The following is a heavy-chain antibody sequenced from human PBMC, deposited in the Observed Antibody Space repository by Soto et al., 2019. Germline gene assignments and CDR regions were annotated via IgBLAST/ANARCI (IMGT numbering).Heavy chain of an antibody. J-gene: IGHJ4*02. Sequence: ASVKVSCKASGYTFTSYGISWVRQAPGQGLEWMGWISAYNGNTNYAQKLQGRVTMTTDTSTSTAYMDLRSLRSDDTAVYYCARVNRYYDSSGYYYWGQGTLVTVSS. V-gene: IGHV1-18*01. D-gene: IGHD3-22*01. CDR1: GYTFTSYG. CDR2: ISAYNGNT. CDR3: ARVNRYYDSSGYYY.